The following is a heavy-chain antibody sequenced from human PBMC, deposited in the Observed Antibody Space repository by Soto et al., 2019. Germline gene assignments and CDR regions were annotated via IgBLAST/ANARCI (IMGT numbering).Heavy chain of an antibody. V-gene: IGHV3-33*01. CDR1: GFTFSSDG. CDR2: IWYDGSNK. Sequence: QVQLVESGGGVVQPGRSLRLSCAASGFTFSSDGMHWVRQAPGKGLEWVAVIWYDGSNKYYADSVKGRFTISRDNSKNTLYRQMNSLRAEDTAVYYCARDGRRSEGGMDAWGQGTTVTVSS. CDR3: ARDGRRSEGGMDA. D-gene: IGHD2-15*01. J-gene: IGHJ6*02.